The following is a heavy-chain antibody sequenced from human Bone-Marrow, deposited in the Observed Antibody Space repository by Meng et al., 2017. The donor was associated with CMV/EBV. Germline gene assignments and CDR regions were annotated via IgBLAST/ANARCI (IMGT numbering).Heavy chain of an antibody. V-gene: IGHV4-59*11. Sequence: GPGLVKPAESLPLTCRVSGVSISTHYWSWIRQTPRKGLEWLGSIHYSVRADFSPSLKSRVTVSVDTSDSQLSLKLSSVTTADTAMDYCAERGGGYWGQGILVTVSS. CDR3: AERGGGY. CDR1: GVSISTHY. CDR2: IHYSVRA. D-gene: IGHD1-1*01. J-gene: IGHJ4*02.